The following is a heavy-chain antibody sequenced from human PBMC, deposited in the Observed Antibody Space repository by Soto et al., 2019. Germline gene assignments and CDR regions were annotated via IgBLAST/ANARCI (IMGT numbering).Heavy chain of an antibody. V-gene: IGHV3-30*03. Sequence: PGGSLRLSCAVSGFTFSDYGMHWVRQAPGKGLDWVAVVSKDGTDYYYADSVKGRFTISRDNSKNTLYLQMNSLRAEDTAVYYCARGTIAAAGSQDYWGQGTLVTVSS. J-gene: IGHJ4*02. CDR3: ARGTIAAAGSQDY. CDR1: GFTFSDYG. D-gene: IGHD6-13*01. CDR2: VSKDGTDY.